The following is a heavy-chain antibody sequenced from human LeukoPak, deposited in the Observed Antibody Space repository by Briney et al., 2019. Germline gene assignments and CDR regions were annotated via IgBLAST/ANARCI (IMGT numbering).Heavy chain of an antibody. CDR2: INSDGSST. J-gene: IGHJ6*03. CDR3: ARVFRYYYYYYYMDV. CDR1: GFTLSSYW. Sequence: PGGSLRLSCAASGFTLSSYWMHWVRQAPGKGLVWVSRINSDGSSTSYADSVKGRFTISRDNAKNTLYLQMNSLRAEDTAVYYCARVFRYYYYYYYMDVWGKGTTVTVSS. V-gene: IGHV3-74*01.